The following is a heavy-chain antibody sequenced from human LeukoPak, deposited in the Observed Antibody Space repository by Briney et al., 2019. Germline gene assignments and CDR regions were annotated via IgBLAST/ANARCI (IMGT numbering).Heavy chain of an antibody. CDR2: MNPNSGNT. Sequence: ASVKVSCKASGYTFSLYDISWVRQATGQGLEWMGWMNPNSGNTGYAQKFQGRVTMTRNTSITTAYMELSSLRSEDTAVYYCARAFYGDYLFDYWGQGTLITVSS. CDR1: GYTFSLYD. J-gene: IGHJ4*02. V-gene: IGHV1-8*01. D-gene: IGHD4-17*01. CDR3: ARAFYGDYLFDY.